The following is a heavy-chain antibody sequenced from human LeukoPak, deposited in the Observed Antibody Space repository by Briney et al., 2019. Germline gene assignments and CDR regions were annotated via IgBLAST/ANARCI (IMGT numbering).Heavy chain of an antibody. CDR1: GFTFSSYE. D-gene: IGHD3-3*01. Sequence: GGSLRLSCAASGFTFSSYEMNWVRQAPGKGLEWVANIKQDGSEKYYVDSVKGRFTISRDNAKNSLYLQMNSLRAEDTAVYYCARDRAGFYDYYYYYYMDVWGKGTTVTVSS. V-gene: IGHV3-7*01. CDR3: ARDRAGFYDYYYYYYMDV. J-gene: IGHJ6*03. CDR2: IKQDGSEK.